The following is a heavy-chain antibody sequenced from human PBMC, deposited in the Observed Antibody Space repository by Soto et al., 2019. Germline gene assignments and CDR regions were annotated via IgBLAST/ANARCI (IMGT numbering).Heavy chain of an antibody. CDR3: ARARRATGGTDM. V-gene: IGHV1-46*01. CDR2: SNPSGGST. J-gene: IGHJ3*01. D-gene: IGHD2-15*01. Sequence: SVNVSRKACGYIFPRYYMHWVRQAHGQGLTWMGISNPSGGSTSYARKFQGRDTMNRDTSTKTVYMELSSLGYEDTAVYYFARARRATGGTDMWGQGTMVTVSS. CDR1: GYIFPRYY.